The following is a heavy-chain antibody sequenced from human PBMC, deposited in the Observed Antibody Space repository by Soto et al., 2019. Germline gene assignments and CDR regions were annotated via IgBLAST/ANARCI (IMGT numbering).Heavy chain of an antibody. CDR1: GFSVTTSGVG. Sequence: GSGPTLVNPTQTLTLTCTFSGFSVTTSGVGVGWIRQPPGKALEWLAFIFWNDDKRYRQSLESRLTITKDSSKNQVILTVTNVDPVDTATSSCAHSVYASSGYYYFDYWRQGLLVTVSS. CDR2: IFWNDDK. V-gene: IGHV2-5*01. D-gene: IGHD3-22*01. J-gene: IGHJ4*02. CDR3: AHSVYASSGYYYFDY.